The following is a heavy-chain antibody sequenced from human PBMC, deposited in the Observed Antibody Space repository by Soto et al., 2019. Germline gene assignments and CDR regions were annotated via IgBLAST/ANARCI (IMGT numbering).Heavy chain of an antibody. CDR3: ARGIVATITSFDY. CDR2: ISSNGGST. J-gene: IGHJ4*02. V-gene: IGHV3-64D*08. D-gene: IGHD5-12*01. Sequence: GGSLRLSCSASGFTFSSYAMHWVRQAPGKGLEYVSAISSNGGSTYYADSVKGRFTISRDNSKNTLYLQMSSLRSEDTAVYYCARGIVATITSFDYWGQGTLVTVSS. CDR1: GFTFSSYA.